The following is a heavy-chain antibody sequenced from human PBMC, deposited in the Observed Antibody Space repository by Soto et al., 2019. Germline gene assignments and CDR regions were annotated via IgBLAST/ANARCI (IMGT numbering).Heavy chain of an antibody. V-gene: IGHV1-2*02. CDR1: GYTFTGYY. CDR2: INPNNGGT. Sequence: ASVKVSCKASGYTFTGYYIHWVRHTPGQGLEWMGWINPNNGGTNYVQKFQGRVTMTRDTSISKAHMELRRLTSDDTAVYYCARDLPIVGTTTWDYWGQGTLVTVSS. CDR3: ARDLPIVGTTTWDY. D-gene: IGHD1-26*01. J-gene: IGHJ4*02.